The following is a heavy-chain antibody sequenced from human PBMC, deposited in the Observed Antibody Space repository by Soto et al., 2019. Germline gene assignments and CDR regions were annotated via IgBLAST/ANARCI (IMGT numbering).Heavy chain of an antibody. Sequence: GSLRLSCAASGFTFSSYSMNWVRQAPGKGLEWVSSISSSSSYIYYADSVKGRFTISRDNAKNSLYLQMNSLRAEDTAVYYCARSRDCSSTSCRNFDLWGRGTLVTVSS. J-gene: IGHJ2*01. V-gene: IGHV3-21*01. CDR3: ARSRDCSSTSCRNFDL. D-gene: IGHD2-2*01. CDR1: GFTFSSYS. CDR2: ISSSSSYI.